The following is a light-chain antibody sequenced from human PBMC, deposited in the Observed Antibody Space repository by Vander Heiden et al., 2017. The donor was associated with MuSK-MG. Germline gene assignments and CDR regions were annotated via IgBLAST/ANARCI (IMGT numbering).Light chain of an antibody. J-gene: IGLJ2*01. Sequence: QSALTQPASVSGSPAQSITISCSGTSSDVGGYNYVSWYQQHPGKAPKLMIYDVSNRPSGVSNRFSGSKSVNTASLTISGLQAEDEADYYCSSYTSSSTRVFGGGTKLTVL. CDR3: SSYTSSSTRV. V-gene: IGLV2-14*03. CDR1: SSDVGGYNY. CDR2: DVS.